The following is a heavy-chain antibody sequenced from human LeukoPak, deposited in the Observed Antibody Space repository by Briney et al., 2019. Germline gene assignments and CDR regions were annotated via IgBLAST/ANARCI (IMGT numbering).Heavy chain of an antibody. Sequence: GGSLRLSCAVSGFTFSSYGMTWVRQAPGKGLEWVSAISSSCGNTYYADSVKGRFTISRDKSKNTLYLQLNSLRSGDTAAYYCAKVKGSEGYCSITSCLADYWGQGTLVTVSS. CDR2: ISSSCGNT. CDR3: AKVKGSEGYCSITSCLADY. J-gene: IGHJ4*02. CDR1: GFTFSSYG. D-gene: IGHD2-2*01. V-gene: IGHV3-23*01.